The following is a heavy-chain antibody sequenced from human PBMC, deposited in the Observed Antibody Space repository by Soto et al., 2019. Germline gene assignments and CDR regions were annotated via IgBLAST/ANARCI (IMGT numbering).Heavy chain of an antibody. CDR3: ARALYYYDSSGSITPYYYGMDV. CDR2: IYYSGST. D-gene: IGHD3-22*01. Sequence: PSETLSLTCTVSGGSISSGGYYWSWIRQHPGKGLEWIGYIYYSGSTYYNPSLKSRVTISVDTSKNQFSLKLSSVTAADTAVYYCARALYYYDSSGSITPYYYGMDVWSQGTTVTVSS. V-gene: IGHV4-31*03. CDR1: GGSISSGGYY. J-gene: IGHJ6*02.